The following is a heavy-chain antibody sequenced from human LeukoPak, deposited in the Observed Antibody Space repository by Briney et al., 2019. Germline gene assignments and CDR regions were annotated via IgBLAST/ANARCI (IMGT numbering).Heavy chain of an antibody. CDR1: GGSISSYY. Sequence: SETLSLTCAVSGGSISSYYWSWIRQPPGRGLEWIGSIHYSGSTSYNSSLKSRVTISVDTSKNQFSLELSSVTAADTAVYYCARSEGWLQYFYFDYWGQGTLVTVSS. V-gene: IGHV4-59*08. CDR3: ARSEGWLQYFYFDY. CDR2: IHYSGST. J-gene: IGHJ4*02. D-gene: IGHD5-24*01.